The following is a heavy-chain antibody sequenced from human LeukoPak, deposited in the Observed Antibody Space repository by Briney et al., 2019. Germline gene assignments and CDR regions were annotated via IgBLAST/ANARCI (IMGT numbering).Heavy chain of an antibody. Sequence: SETLSLTCTVSGGSISSSSYSWGWIRQPPGKGLEWIGSIYYSGSTYYNPSLKSRVTISVDTSKNQFSLKLSSVTAADTAVYYCARRGCSSTSCWFDPWGQGTLVTVSS. CDR3: ARRGCSSTSCWFDP. D-gene: IGHD2-2*01. J-gene: IGHJ5*02. V-gene: IGHV4-39*01. CDR2: IYYSGST. CDR1: GGSISSSSYS.